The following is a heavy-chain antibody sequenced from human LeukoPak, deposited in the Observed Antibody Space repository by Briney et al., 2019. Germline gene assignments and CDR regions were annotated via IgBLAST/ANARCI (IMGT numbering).Heavy chain of an antibody. V-gene: IGHV3-21*01. Sequence: PGGSLRLSCAASGFTFSSYEMNWVRQAPGKGLEWVSSISSDSRYIYYADSLKGRFTISRDNAKNSLYLQMNSLRAEDTAVYYCATDYAGNSLWYYYGLGVWGQGTTVTVSS. CDR1: GFTFSSYE. CDR3: ATDYAGNSLWYYYGLGV. CDR2: ISSDSRYI. J-gene: IGHJ6*02. D-gene: IGHD4-23*01.